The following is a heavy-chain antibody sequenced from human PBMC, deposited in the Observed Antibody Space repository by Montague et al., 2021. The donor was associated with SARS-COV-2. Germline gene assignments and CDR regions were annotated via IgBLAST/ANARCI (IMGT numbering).Heavy chain of an antibody. CDR2: FDHSGDT. CDR3: ARGFRIELWQTNWYFGL. J-gene: IGHJ2*01. CDR1: GGSVSGHY. Sequence: SETLSLTCSVSGGSVSGHYWSWIRQPPGKGLEWIGNFDHSGDTKYNPSLKSRATISVDTSKNQFALRLHFVTAADTAVYYCARGFRIELWQTNWYFGLWGRGTLVTASS. D-gene: IGHD3-16*01. V-gene: IGHV4-59*02.